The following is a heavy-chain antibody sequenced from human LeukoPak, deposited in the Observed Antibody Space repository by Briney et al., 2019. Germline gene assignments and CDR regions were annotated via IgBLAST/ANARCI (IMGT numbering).Heavy chain of an antibody. CDR1: GGSVSSSIYY. CDR2: IGGSGSD. J-gene: IGHJ4*02. D-gene: IGHD3-22*01. CDR3: ARNDPNYYDTGGYYVTFVY. V-gene: IGHV4-39*02. Sequence: PWESLSLTCAVSGGSVSSSIYYWGWLRPPPGKGLEWIGSIGGSGSDYYNPSLKSRVTISECTSKTHCSMELTSVTAADSTVYYCARNDPNYYDTGGYYVTFVYWGQGGLVTAAS.